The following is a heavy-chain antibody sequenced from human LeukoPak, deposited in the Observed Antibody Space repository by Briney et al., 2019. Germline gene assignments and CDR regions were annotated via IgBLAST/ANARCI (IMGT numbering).Heavy chain of an antibody. D-gene: IGHD6-13*01. Sequence: GGSLRLSCAASDFTPTNAWVNWIRQAPGEGLEWVGRIKSKTDGGTTDYATPVNGRFTISRDDSTNTVHLQMDSLKTEDTAVYFCIIAPGLFAFETWGQGTMVTVSS. CDR1: DFTPTNAW. CDR3: IIAPGLFAFET. V-gene: IGHV3-15*07. J-gene: IGHJ3*02. CDR2: IKSKTDGGTT.